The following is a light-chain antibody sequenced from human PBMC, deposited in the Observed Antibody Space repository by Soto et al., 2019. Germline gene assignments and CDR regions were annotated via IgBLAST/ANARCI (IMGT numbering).Light chain of an antibody. J-gene: IGLJ3*02. Sequence: QSALTQPASVSGSPGQSITISCTGTSSDVGGYDYVSWYQQHPGKAPKLMISEVSNRPSGVSDRFSGSKSGNTASLTISGLQAEDEADYYCSSSTSSNTLVFGGGTKLTVL. V-gene: IGLV2-14*01. CDR1: SSDVGGYDY. CDR3: SSSTSSNTLV. CDR2: EVS.